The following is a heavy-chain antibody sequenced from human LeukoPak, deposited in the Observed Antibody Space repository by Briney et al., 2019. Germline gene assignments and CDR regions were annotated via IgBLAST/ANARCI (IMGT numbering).Heavy chain of an antibody. D-gene: IGHD3-22*01. V-gene: IGHV3-21*06. CDR1: GLTFSSFS. J-gene: IGHJ4*02. CDR2: INTVASYI. CDR3: ARLRRNSDKSGFYYYYDY. Sequence: GGSLRLSCAASGLTFSSFSFNWVRQGPGKGLEWVSSINTVASYIYYADSVKGRFTISRDNAKDSLYLQMNSLRAEDTGVYYCARLRRNSDKSGFYYYYDYWGQGTLVTVSS.